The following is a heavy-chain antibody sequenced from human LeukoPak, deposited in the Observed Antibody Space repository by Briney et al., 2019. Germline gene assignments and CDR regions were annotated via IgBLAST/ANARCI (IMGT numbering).Heavy chain of an antibody. CDR1: GFTFSSYS. D-gene: IGHD2-15*01. CDR2: ISSSSSYV. Sequence: PGGSLRLSCAASGFTFSSYSMNWVRQAPGKGLEWVSSISSSSSYVYYADSVKGRFTISRDNAKNSLYLQMNSLRAEDTAVYYCAREGYCSGGSCYSYDYWGQGTLVTVSS. J-gene: IGHJ4*02. V-gene: IGHV3-21*01. CDR3: AREGYCSGGSCYSYDY.